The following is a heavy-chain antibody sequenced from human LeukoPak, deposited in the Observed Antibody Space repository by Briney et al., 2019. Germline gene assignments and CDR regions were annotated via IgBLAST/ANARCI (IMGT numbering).Heavy chain of an antibody. CDR3: ARVLAHYDFWSGYLY. CDR2: IIPIFGTA. D-gene: IGHD3-3*01. V-gene: IGHV1-69*13. J-gene: IGHJ4*02. CDR1: GGTFSSYA. Sequence: EASVKVSCKASGGTFSSYAISWVRRAPGQGLEWMGGIIPIFGTANYAQKFQGRVTITADESTSTAYMELSSLRSEDTAVYYCARVLAHYDFWSGYLYWGQGTLVTVSS.